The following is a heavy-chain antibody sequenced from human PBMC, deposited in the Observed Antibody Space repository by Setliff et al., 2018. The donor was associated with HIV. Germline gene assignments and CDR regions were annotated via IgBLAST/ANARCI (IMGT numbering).Heavy chain of an antibody. D-gene: IGHD3-22*01. CDR2: IYPGDSDV. CDR1: GYTFTNHW. CDR3: SLRVEDTAVYYCARDSRRDGSGPLDS. V-gene: IGHV5-51*01. J-gene: IGHJ4*02. Sequence: PGESLKISCQASGYTFTNHWIGWVRQMPGEGLEWMAIIYPGDSDVRYNPSFQGQFTVSVDKSVKGRFTISRDIFKDTLFLQMNSLRVEDTAVYYCARDSRRDGSGPLDSWGQGTLVTVSS.